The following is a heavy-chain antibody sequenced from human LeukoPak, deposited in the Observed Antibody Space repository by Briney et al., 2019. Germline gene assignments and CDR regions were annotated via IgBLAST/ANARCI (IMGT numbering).Heavy chain of an antibody. J-gene: IGHJ4*02. D-gene: IGHD3-10*01. CDR3: AKDSRRVALLWFGELYSHFDY. Sequence: AGGSLRLSCAASGFTFSSYGMHWVRQAPGKGLEWVAFIRYDGSNKYYADSVKGRFTISRDNSKNTPYLQMNSLRAEDTAVYYCAKDSRRVALLWFGELYSHFDYWGQGTLVTVSS. CDR1: GFTFSSYG. V-gene: IGHV3-30*02. CDR2: IRYDGSNK.